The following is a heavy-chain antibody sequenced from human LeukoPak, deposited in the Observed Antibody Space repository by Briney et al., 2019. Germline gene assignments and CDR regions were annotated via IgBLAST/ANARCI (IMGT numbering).Heavy chain of an antibody. Sequence: SGGSLRLSCAASGFTFSSYGMHWVRQAPGKGLEWVAFIRYDGSNKYYADSVKGRFTISRDNSKNTLYLQMSSLRAEDTAVYYCAKDQGLWFGELFPWFDPWGQGTLVTVSS. CDR1: GFTFSSYG. V-gene: IGHV3-30*02. D-gene: IGHD3-10*01. J-gene: IGHJ5*02. CDR3: AKDQGLWFGELFPWFDP. CDR2: IRYDGSNK.